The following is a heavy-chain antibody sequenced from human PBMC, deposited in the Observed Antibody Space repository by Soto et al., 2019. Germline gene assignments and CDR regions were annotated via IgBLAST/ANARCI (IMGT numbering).Heavy chain of an antibody. V-gene: IGHV1-18*01. CDR2: ISVYSGNT. J-gene: IGHJ4*02. D-gene: IGHD3-22*01. CDR3: ARDPRHYYYDSSGSPIDY. Sequence: GASVKVSCKASGYTFNSYGISWVRQAPGQGLEWMGWISVYSGNTNYAQKVEGRVTLTADTATSTAYMELRSLRTDDTAVYYCARDPRHYYYDSSGSPIDYWGPGTLVTVSS. CDR1: GYTFNSYG.